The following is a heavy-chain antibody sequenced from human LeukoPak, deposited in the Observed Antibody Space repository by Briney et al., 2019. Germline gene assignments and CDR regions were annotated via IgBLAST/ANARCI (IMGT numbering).Heavy chain of an antibody. CDR3: AREVDPPLLWFGEPPSPRGMDV. Sequence: GGSLRLSCAASGFTFSSYWMHWVRQAPGKGLVWVSRINSDGSSTSYADSVKGRFTISRDNAKNTLYLQMNSLRAEDTAVYYCAREVDPPLLWFGEPPSPRGMDVWGQGTTVTVSS. CDR1: GFTFSSYW. D-gene: IGHD3-10*01. CDR2: INSDGSST. J-gene: IGHJ6*02. V-gene: IGHV3-74*01.